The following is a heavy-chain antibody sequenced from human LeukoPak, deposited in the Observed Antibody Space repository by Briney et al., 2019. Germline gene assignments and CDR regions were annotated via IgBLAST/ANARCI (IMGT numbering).Heavy chain of an antibody. D-gene: IGHD4-17*01. CDR2: IKSKTDGGTT. CDR3: AAVSVDYGDSSFDF. J-gene: IGHJ4*02. Sequence: GGSLRLSCAASGFTFSNAWMSWVRQPPGKGLEWVGRIKSKTDGGTTDYAEPVKGRFTISRDDSKNTLCLQMNFLKTEDTALYYCAAVSVDYGDSSFDFWGQGTLVTVSS. V-gene: IGHV3-15*01. CDR1: GFTFSNAW.